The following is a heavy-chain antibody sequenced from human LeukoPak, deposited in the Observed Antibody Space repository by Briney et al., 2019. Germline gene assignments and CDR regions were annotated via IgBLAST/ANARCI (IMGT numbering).Heavy chain of an antibody. CDR3: ARLPVPAGVAHFDY. V-gene: IGHV3-23*01. CDR1: GFTFSSYA. CDR2: ITGSGDKT. J-gene: IGHJ4*02. Sequence: GGSLRLSCAASGFTFSSYAMSWFRQAPGKGLERVSGITGSGDKTFYADSVKGRFTISRDNSKNTLYLHMNSLRAEDSAVYYCARLPVPAGVAHFDYWGQGALVSVSS. D-gene: IGHD2-2*01.